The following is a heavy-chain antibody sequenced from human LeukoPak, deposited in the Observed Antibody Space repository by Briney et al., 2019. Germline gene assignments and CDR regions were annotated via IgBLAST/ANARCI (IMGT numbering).Heavy chain of an antibody. J-gene: IGHJ4*02. V-gene: IGHV3-48*03. D-gene: IGHD2-21*02. CDR3: AREYCGGDCYTKEFDY. Sequence: PGGSLRLSCAASGFTFSSYEMNWVRQAPGKGLEWVSYISSSGSTIYYADSVKGRFTISRDNAKNSLFLQMNSLRAEDTAVYYCAREYCGGDCYTKEFDYWGQGTLVTVSS. CDR1: GFTFSSYE. CDR2: ISSSGSTI.